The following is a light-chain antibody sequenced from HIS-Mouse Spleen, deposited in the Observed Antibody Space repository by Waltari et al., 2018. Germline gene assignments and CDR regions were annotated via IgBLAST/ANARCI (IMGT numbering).Light chain of an antibody. Sequence: SYVLTPPPSVSVAPGKTARITSGGNNIGSMSVHWYHQKPGKAPVLVVYEDSDRPSGLPERFSGSNSGNTATLTITRVEAGDEADYYCQVWDSSSDHVVFGGGTKLTVL. J-gene: IGLJ2*01. CDR3: QVWDSSSDHVV. V-gene: IGLV3-21*03. CDR1: NIGSMS. CDR2: EDS.